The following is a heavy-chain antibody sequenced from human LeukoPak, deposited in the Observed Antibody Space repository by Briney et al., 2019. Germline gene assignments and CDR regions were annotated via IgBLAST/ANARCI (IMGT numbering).Heavy chain of an antibody. Sequence: GGSLRLSCAVSGFTFSTFAMNWVRQAPGKGLEWVSSLSDSAVSSYYADSVKGRFTISRDNSKNTLYLQMNSLRAEDTATYYCAKAPDSSGFPSYFDSWGQGTLVAVSS. CDR3: AKAPDSSGFPSYFDS. V-gene: IGHV3-23*01. D-gene: IGHD3-22*01. J-gene: IGHJ4*02. CDR2: LSDSAVSS. CDR1: GFTFSTFA.